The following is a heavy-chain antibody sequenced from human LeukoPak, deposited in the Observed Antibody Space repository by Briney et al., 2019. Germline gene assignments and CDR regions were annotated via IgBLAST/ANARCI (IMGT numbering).Heavy chain of an antibody. D-gene: IGHD3-9*01. CDR3: ARGGAYDILTGSGVDY. V-gene: IGHV3-53*01. CDR2: IYSGGST. J-gene: IGHJ4*02. Sequence: GGSLRLSCAASGFTVSSNYMSWVRQAPGKGLEWVSVIYSGGSTYYADSVKGRFTISRDNSKNTLYLQMNSLRAEDTAVYYCARGGAYDILTGSGVDYWGQGTLVTVSS. CDR1: GFTVSSNY.